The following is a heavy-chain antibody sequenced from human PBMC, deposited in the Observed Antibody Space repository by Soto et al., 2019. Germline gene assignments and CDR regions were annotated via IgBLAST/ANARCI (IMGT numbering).Heavy chain of an antibody. V-gene: IGHV4-30-2*01. CDR1: GGSISSGGYS. CDR2: IYHSGST. Sequence: SETLSLTCAVSGGSISSGGYSWSWIRQPPGKGLEWIGYIYHSGSTYYNPSLKSRVTISVDRPKNQFSLKLSSVTAADTAVYYCARDDSSNTSGFDYWGQGTLVTVSS. CDR3: ARDDSSNTSGFDY. J-gene: IGHJ4*02. D-gene: IGHD3-22*01.